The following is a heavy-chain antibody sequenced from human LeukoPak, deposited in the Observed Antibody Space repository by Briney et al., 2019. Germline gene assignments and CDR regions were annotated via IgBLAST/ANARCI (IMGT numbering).Heavy chain of an antibody. J-gene: IGHJ4*02. CDR2: IYPGDSDT. Sequence: GESLQISCKGSGYSFTTYWIGWVRQMPGKGLEWMGIIYPGDSDTRYSPSFQGQVTISADKSISTAYLQWSSLKTSDTAVYYCARHLTSYSYEDYWGQGTLVTVSS. CDR1: GYSFTTYW. V-gene: IGHV5-51*01. D-gene: IGHD5-18*01. CDR3: ARHLTSYSYEDY.